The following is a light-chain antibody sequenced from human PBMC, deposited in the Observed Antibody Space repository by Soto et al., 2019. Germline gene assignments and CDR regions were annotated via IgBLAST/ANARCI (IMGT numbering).Light chain of an antibody. CDR3: NNYNHVPT. CDR2: ATS. CDR1: QGISSY. V-gene: IGKV1-27*01. Sequence: DIQLTQSPSSLSASVGDRVTITCRASQGISSYLAWYQQKPGKVPELLIYATSTLQSGAPSRFSGSGSGTDLTLTISSLQHEDVAPYYCNNYNHVPTFGGWTKVEIK. J-gene: IGKJ4*01.